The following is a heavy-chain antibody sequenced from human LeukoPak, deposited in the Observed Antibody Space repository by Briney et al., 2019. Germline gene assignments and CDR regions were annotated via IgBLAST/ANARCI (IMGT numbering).Heavy chain of an antibody. CDR1: GFTVSSNY. CDR3: ARDLGDFWSGYED. V-gene: IGHV3-53*01. CDR2: IYSGGST. J-gene: IGHJ4*02. D-gene: IGHD3-3*01. Sequence: GGSLRLSRAASGFTVSSNYMSWVRQAPGKGLEWVSVIYSGGSTYYADSVKGRFTISRDNAKNSLYLQMNSLRAEDTAVYYCARDLGDFWSGYEDWGQGTLVTVSS.